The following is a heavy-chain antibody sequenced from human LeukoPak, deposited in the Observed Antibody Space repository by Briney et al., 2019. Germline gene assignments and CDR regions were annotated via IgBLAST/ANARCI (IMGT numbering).Heavy chain of an antibody. Sequence: SVKVSCKASGGTFSSYAISWVRQAPGQGLEWMGRIIPIFGTANYAQKFQGRVTITTDESTSTAYMELSSLRSEDTAVYYCARVKYSSSSPHNWFDPWGQGTLVAVSS. J-gene: IGHJ5*02. D-gene: IGHD6-6*01. V-gene: IGHV1-69*05. CDR1: GGTFSSYA. CDR3: ARVKYSSSSPHNWFDP. CDR2: IIPIFGTA.